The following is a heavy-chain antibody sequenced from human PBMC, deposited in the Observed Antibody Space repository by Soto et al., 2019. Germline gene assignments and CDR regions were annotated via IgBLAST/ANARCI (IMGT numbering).Heavy chain of an antibody. CDR2: ISGSGGST. CDR3: ALRYYYGSGSPMAPFDY. D-gene: IGHD3-10*01. J-gene: IGHJ4*02. V-gene: IGHV3-23*01. CDR1: GFTCSSYA. Sequence: GGSLRLSCAASGFTCSSYAMSWVRQAPGKGLEWVSAISGSGGSTYYADSVKGRFTISRDNSKNTLYLQMNSLRAEDTAVYYCALRYYYGSGSPMAPFDYWGQGTLVTVSS.